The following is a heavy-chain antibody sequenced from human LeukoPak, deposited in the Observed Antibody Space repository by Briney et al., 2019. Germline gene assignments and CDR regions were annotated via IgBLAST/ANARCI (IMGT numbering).Heavy chain of an antibody. CDR1: GFTFSSYG. J-gene: IGHJ4*02. D-gene: IGHD3-10*01. Sequence: GGSLRLSCAASGFTFSSYGVHWVRQAPGKGLEWVAFIRYDGSNKYYADSVKGRFTISRDNSKNTLYLQMNSLRAEDTAVYYCAKDRITMVRGVDYWGQGTLVTVSS. V-gene: IGHV3-30*02. CDR3: AKDRITMVRGVDY. CDR2: IRYDGSNK.